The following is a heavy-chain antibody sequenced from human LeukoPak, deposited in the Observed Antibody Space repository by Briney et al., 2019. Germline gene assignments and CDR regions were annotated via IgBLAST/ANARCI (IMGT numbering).Heavy chain of an antibody. J-gene: IGHJ6*03. CDR2: IYYSGST. CDR3: AGSVGSSPGLYYYYMDV. D-gene: IGHD1-26*01. V-gene: IGHV4-59*01. Sequence: SETLSLTCTVSGGSISSYYWSWIRQPPGKGLEWIGYIYYSGSTNYNPSLKSRVTTSVDTSKNQFSLKLSSVTAADTAVYYCAGSVGSSPGLYYYYMDVWGKGTTVTVSS. CDR1: GGSISSYY.